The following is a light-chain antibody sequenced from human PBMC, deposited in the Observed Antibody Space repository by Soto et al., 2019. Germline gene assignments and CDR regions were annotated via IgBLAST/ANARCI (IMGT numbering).Light chain of an antibody. V-gene: IGKV3-20*01. J-gene: IGKJ2*01. CDR3: QQYGRSPFT. Sequence: EIVLTQSPGTLSLSPGERATLSCRASQRITNNFLAWFQQKPGLAPRLLIHGASTRASGVPDRFSGGGSGTDFVLTINRLEPEDFAVYYCQQYGRSPFTFGQGTKLQSK. CDR1: QRITNNF. CDR2: GAS.